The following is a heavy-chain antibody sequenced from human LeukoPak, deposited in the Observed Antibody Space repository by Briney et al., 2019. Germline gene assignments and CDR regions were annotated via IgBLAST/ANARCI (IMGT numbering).Heavy chain of an antibody. CDR2: ISGSGGST. CDR1: GFTVDSNY. Sequence: PGGSLRLSCAASGFTVDSNYLSWVRQAPGKGLEWVSAISGSGGSTYYADSVKGRFTISRDNSKNTLFLQMDSLRAEDTAPYYCAKSVAIYFYYGLDVWGQGTTVTVSS. V-gene: IGHV3-23*01. CDR3: AKSVAIYFYYGLDV. D-gene: IGHD3-3*01. J-gene: IGHJ6*02.